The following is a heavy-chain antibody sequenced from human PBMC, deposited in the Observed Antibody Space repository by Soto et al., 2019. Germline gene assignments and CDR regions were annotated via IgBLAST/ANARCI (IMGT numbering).Heavy chain of an antibody. D-gene: IGHD1-26*01. CDR1: GFTFSTFS. V-gene: IGHV3-21*01. Sequence: EVQLVESGGGLVKPGGSLRLSCAASGFTFSTFSMNWLRQAPGKGLEWVASISSSSAYIYYADSVKGRFTVSRDNAKNSLHLQMNSLRGEGTAMYFCAIDMRAVVGVADYWGQGTLVSVSS. CDR3: AIDMRAVVGVADY. CDR2: ISSSSAYI. J-gene: IGHJ4*02.